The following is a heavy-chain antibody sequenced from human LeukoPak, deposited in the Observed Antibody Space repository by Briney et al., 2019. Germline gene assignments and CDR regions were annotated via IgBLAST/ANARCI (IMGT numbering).Heavy chain of an antibody. V-gene: IGHV3-23*01. CDR3: ARSYCSGGSCYYGRVTNYFDY. CDR1: GFTFSSYG. CDR2: ISGSGGST. D-gene: IGHD2-15*01. J-gene: IGHJ4*02. Sequence: GGTLGLSCAASGFTFSSYGMSWVRQAPGKGLEWVSAISGSGGSTYYADSVKGRFTISRDNSKNTLYLQMNSLRAEDTAVYYCARSYCSGGSCYYGRVTNYFDYWGQGTLVTVSS.